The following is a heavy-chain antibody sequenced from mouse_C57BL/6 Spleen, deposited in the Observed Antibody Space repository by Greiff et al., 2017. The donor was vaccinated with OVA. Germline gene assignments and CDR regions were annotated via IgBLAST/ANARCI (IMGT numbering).Heavy chain of an antibody. J-gene: IGHJ2*01. D-gene: IGHD1-1*01. CDR3: AKGFPDGLGTPFDY. CDR1: GFTFSDYG. Sequence: EVKLVESGGGLVKPGGSLKLSCAASGFTFSDYGMHWVRQAPEKGLEWVAYISSGSSTIYYADTVKGRFTISRDNAKNTLFLQMTSLRSEDTAMYYSAKGFPDGLGTPFDYWGQGTTLTVSS. CDR2: ISSGSSTI. V-gene: IGHV5-17*01.